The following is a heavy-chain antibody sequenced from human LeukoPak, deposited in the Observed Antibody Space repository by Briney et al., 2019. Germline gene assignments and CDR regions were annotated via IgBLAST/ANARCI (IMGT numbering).Heavy chain of an antibody. J-gene: IGHJ4*02. D-gene: IGHD1-26*01. CDR1: GFTLSSYE. V-gene: IGHV3-48*03. Sequence: PGGSLRLSCAASGFTLSSYEMNWVRQAPGKGLEWVSYISSSGSTIYYADSAKGRFTISRDNAENSLYLQMNSLRAEDTAVYYCARVGVGGSYYYFDYWGQGTLVTVSS. CDR2: ISSSGSTI. CDR3: ARVGVGGSYYYFDY.